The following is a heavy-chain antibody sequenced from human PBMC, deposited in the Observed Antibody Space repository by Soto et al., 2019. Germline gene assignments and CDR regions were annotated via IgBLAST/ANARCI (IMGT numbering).Heavy chain of an antibody. Sequence: EVQVVESGGGLVKPGGSLRLSCSVSGFTFRNAWMSWVRQAPGKGLEWVGRIKSKSDGGTTDYAAPVKGRFTISRDDLQNSVFLQMKSLKTEDTAMYYCITDVTSGMAVWGQGTTVTVSS. V-gene: IGHV3-15*01. J-gene: IGHJ6*02. CDR1: GFTFRNAW. D-gene: IGHD5-18*01. CDR2: IKSKSDGGTT. CDR3: ITDVTSGMAV.